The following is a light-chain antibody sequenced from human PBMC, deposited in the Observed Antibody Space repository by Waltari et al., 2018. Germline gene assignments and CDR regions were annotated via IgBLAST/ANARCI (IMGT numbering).Light chain of an antibody. V-gene: IGLV1-47*01. CDR2: RND. Sequence: QSVLSQPPPASGTPGQRVTISCSGTSSNAGSNSVSWYQHLPGTVPKLLIYRNDQRPSGVPDRFSGSKSGTSASLAISGLQSEDESDYYCAVWDDSLIGRVFGGGTKLTVL. CDR3: AVWDDSLIGRV. J-gene: IGLJ3*02. CDR1: SSNAGSNS.